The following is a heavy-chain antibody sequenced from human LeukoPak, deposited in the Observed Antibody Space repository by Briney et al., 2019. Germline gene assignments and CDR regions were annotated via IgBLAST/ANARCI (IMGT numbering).Heavy chain of an antibody. CDR3: ARGVRIAVAAPHLNY. CDR2: IDHSGST. V-gene: IGHV4-34*01. Sequence: SETLSLTCAVYGGSFSGYHWNWIRQPPGKGLEWIREIDHSGSTNYNPSLKSRVTISVDTSKNQFSLNLSSVTAADTAVYFCARGVRIAVAAPHLNYWGQGTLVTVSS. D-gene: IGHD6-19*01. J-gene: IGHJ4*02. CDR1: GGSFSGYH.